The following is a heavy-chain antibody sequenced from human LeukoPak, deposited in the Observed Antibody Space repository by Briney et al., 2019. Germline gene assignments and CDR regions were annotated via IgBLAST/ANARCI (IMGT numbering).Heavy chain of an antibody. CDR2: VTGGRST. J-gene: IGHJ4*02. V-gene: IGHV3-23*01. CDR3: AKPLEWLSIFDY. D-gene: IGHD3-3*01. CDR1: GFTFSNYA. Sequence: GGSLRLSCAASGFTFSNYAMSWVRQAPGKGLEWISGVTGGRSTYYADSVKGRFTISRDNSKNTMSLEMNSLRVEDTAVYYCAKPLEWLSIFDYWGQGTLVTVSS.